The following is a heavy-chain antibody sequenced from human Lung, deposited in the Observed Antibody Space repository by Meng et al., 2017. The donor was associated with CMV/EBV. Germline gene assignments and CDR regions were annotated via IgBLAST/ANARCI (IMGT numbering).Heavy chain of an antibody. CDR1: DFTFSNSG. D-gene: IGHD1-20*01. CDR2: IRYDGSNK. Sequence: VQLVESXXGVVQPGGSLRLSCXASDFTFSNSGMHWVRQAPGKGLEWVAFIRYDGSNKYYADSVKGRFTISRDNSRNTLYLQMNSLRTEDTAVYYCAKVRLRFNWNLDYWGQGTLVTVSS. CDR3: AKVRLRFNWNLDY. V-gene: IGHV3-30*02. J-gene: IGHJ4*02.